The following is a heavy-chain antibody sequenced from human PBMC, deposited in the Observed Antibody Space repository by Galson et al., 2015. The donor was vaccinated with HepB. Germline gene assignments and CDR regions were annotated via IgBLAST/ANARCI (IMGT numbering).Heavy chain of an antibody. V-gene: IGHV3-23*01. CDR2: ISGSGGTT. Sequence: SLRLSCAASGFPFSTYTMSWVRQAPGKGLEWVSAISGSGGTTYYADSVRGRFTISRDNTKRTLYLQMNRLRGEDTALYYCAKDRNRTPPGAYGMDVWGQGTTVTVFS. D-gene: IGHD3-10*01. CDR1: GFPFSTYT. CDR3: AKDRNRTPPGAYGMDV. J-gene: IGHJ6*02.